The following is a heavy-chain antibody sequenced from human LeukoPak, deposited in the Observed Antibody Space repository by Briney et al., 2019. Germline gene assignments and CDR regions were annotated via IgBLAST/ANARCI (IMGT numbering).Heavy chain of an antibody. Sequence: SETLSLTCTVSGGSISSSSYYWGWIRQPPGKGLEWIGSIYYSGSTYYNPSLKSRVTISVDRSKNQFSLKLSSVTAADTAVYYCARGTAARVDYWGQGTMVTVSS. V-gene: IGHV4-39*07. CDR3: ARGTAARVDY. CDR1: GGSISSSSYY. J-gene: IGHJ3*01. CDR2: IYYSGST. D-gene: IGHD6-6*01.